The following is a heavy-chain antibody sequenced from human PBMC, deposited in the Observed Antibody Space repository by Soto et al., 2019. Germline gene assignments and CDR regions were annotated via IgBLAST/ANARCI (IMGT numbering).Heavy chain of an antibody. Sequence: SETLSLTCTVSGDSISTFYWGWIRHSPGKELEWIGYVYYTGSTNYNPSLKSRVTISVDRSRNQFSLKLTSANAADTAVYYCARGRTVRNYADDSSDYFYFFDYWGQGTQVTVSS. D-gene: IGHD3-22*01. J-gene: IGHJ4*02. V-gene: IGHV4-59*01. CDR2: VYYTGST. CDR3: ARGRTVRNYADDSSDYFYFFDY. CDR1: GDSISTFY.